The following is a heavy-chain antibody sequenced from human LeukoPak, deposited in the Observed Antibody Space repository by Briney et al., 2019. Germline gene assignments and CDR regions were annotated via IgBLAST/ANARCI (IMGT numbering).Heavy chain of an antibody. CDR1: GGSMSSGSYY. D-gene: IGHD3-3*01. CDR3: ARGEKRFLERFLDTFDI. CDR2: IYYSGSA. J-gene: IGHJ3*02. Sequence: TSETLSLTCSVSGGSMSSGSYYWSWIRQHPGKGLEWIGYIYYSGSADYNPSLKSRVTMLVETSMNQFSLQLSSVTAADTAVYYCARGEKRFLERFLDTFDIWGQGTMVTVSS. V-gene: IGHV4-31*03.